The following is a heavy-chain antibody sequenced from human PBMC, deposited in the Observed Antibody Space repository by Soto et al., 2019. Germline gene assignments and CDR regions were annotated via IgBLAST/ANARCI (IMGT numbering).Heavy chain of an antibody. CDR1: GFTVSSNY. V-gene: IGHV3-66*01. CDR2: IYSGGST. Sequence: EVQLVESGGGLVQPGGSLRLSCAASGFTVSSNYMSWVRQAPGKGLEWVSVIYSGGSTYYADSVKGRFTISRDNSKNTLYLQMNSLRAGDTAVYYCARAQDWGPREGYFDYWGQGTLVTVSS. J-gene: IGHJ4*02. CDR3: ARAQDWGPREGYFDY. D-gene: IGHD7-27*01.